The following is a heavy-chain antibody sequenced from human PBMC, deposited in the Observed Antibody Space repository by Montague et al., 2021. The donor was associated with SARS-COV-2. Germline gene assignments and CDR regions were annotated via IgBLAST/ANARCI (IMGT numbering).Heavy chain of an antibody. D-gene: IGHD3-9*01. V-gene: IGHV3-11*06. CDR1: GFTFSDYY. CDR2: ISSSSSYT. CDR3: ARDQPHYDILTGYYKDYYYMDV. J-gene: IGHJ6*02. Sequence: SLRLSCAASGFTFSDYYMSWIRQAPGKGLEWVSYISSSSSYTNYADSVKGRFTISRDNAKNSLYLQMNSPRAEDTAVYYCARDQPHYDILTGYYKDYYYMDVWGQGTTVTVFS.